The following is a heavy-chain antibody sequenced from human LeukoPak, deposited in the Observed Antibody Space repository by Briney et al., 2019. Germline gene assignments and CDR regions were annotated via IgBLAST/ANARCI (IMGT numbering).Heavy chain of an antibody. CDR2: INPSGGST. CDR1: GYTFTSYY. J-gene: IGHJ3*02. D-gene: IGHD6-19*01. V-gene: IGHV1-46*01. CDR3: ARDRSYSSGRGAFDI. Sequence: ASVKVSCKASGYTFTSYYMHWVRQAPGQGLEWMGIINPSGGSTSYAQKFQGRVTMTRDTSTSTVYMELRSLRSDDTAVYYCARDRSYSSGRGAFDIWGQGTMVTVSS.